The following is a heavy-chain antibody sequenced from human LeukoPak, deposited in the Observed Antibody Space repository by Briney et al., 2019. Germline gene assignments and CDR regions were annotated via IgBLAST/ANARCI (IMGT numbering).Heavy chain of an antibody. CDR2: INPSGGST. V-gene: IGHV1-46*03. CDR3: AREPTVNTYYFDY. Sequence: GASVKVSCKASGYTFTSYYMHWVRQAPGQGLEWMGTINPSGGSTTYAQKFQDRVIMTRDTSTNTVYMELSSLRSEDTAVYYCAREPTVNTYYFDYWGQGTLVTVSS. CDR1: GYTFTSYY. J-gene: IGHJ4*02. D-gene: IGHD4-11*01.